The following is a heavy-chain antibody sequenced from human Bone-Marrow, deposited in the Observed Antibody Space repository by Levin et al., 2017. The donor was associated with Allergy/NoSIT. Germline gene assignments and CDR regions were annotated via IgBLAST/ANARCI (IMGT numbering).Heavy chain of an antibody. CDR1: GYDFTKYW. CDR2: IHPIDSHT. V-gene: IGHV5-51*01. D-gene: IGHD4-23*01. Sequence: GESLKISCQASGYDFTKYWIGWVRQMPGKGLEWMGIIHPIDSHTRYSPSFQGQVSISADKSISTAYLQWSSLKASETAIFYCARHSYGADSDAPYYVHGMDVWGQGTAVTVSS. CDR3: ARHSYGADSDAPYYVHGMDV. J-gene: IGHJ6*02.